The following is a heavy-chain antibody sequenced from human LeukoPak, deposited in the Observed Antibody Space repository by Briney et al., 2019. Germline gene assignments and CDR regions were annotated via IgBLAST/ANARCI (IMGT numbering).Heavy chain of an antibody. D-gene: IGHD6-19*01. V-gene: IGHV5-51*01. CDR3: ARPLDAVAGTSTDY. CDR2: IFPGDSDT. Sequence: GESLQISCKGSGCCFTNYWIGWARQMPGKGLEWMGAIFPGDSDTRYSPSFQGQFTISVDKSISTAYLHWSSLKAWDTALYYCARPLDAVAGTSTDYWGQGTLLTVSS. J-gene: IGHJ4*02. CDR1: GCCFTNYW.